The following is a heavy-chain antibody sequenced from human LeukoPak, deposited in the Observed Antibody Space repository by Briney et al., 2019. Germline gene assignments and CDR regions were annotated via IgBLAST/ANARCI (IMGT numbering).Heavy chain of an antibody. J-gene: IGHJ6*02. Sequence: SETLSLTRAVYCGFFSGYYWSWIRQPPGKGLEWNGEINHSGSNNYNPSLKSRVTISVDTSKNQFSLKLSSVTAADTAVYYCASPLWFGELSWGMDVWGQGTTVTVSS. CDR1: CGFFSGYY. D-gene: IGHD3-10*01. CDR2: INHSGSN. CDR3: ASPLWFGELSWGMDV. V-gene: IGHV4-34*01.